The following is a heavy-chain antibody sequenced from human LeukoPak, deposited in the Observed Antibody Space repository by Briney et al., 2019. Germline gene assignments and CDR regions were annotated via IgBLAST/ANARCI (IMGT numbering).Heavy chain of an antibody. J-gene: IGHJ4*02. CDR1: GGSISNYY. V-gene: IGHV4-4*07. D-gene: IGHD4-17*01. CDR3: AREYGDFDY. CDR2: INTRGNT. Sequence: SETLSLTCIVSGGSISNYYWSWIRQPAGKGLQWIGRINTRGNTNYNPSLGSRVTMSVDTSKNQFSLKLHSLTAADTAVYYSAREYGDFDYWGRGTLVTVSS.